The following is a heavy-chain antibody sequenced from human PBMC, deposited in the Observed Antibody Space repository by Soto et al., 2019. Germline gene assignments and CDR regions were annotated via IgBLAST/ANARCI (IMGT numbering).Heavy chain of an antibody. CDR3: ARPNDPWTTHDAFDI. V-gene: IGHV3-11*01. Sequence: QVQLVESGGGLVKPGGSLRLSCAASGFTFSDYYMSWIRQAPGKGLEWVSYISSSGSTIYYADSVKGRFTISRDNAKNSRYLQMNSRRAEDTAVYYCARPNDPWTTHDAFDIWGQGTMVTVSS. CDR1: GFTFSDYY. J-gene: IGHJ3*02. CDR2: ISSSGSTI. D-gene: IGHD4-17*01.